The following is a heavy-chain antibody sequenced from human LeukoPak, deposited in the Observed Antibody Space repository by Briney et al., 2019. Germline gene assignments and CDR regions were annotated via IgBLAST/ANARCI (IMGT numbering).Heavy chain of an antibody. CDR2: INTDGSST. D-gene: IGHD2-15*01. CDR3: ARVKDSYYYYYYMDV. Sequence: QPGGSLRLSCAASGFTFSSYWMHWVRQAPGKGLVWVSRINTDGSSTSYADSVKGRFTISRDNAKNTLYLQMNSLRAEDTAVYYCARVKDSYYYYYYMDVWGKGTTVTVSS. J-gene: IGHJ6*03. V-gene: IGHV3-74*01. CDR1: GFTFSSYW.